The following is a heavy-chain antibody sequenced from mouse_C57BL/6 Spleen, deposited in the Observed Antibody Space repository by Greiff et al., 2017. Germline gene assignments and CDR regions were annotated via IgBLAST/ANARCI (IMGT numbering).Heavy chain of an antibody. J-gene: IGHJ4*01. V-gene: IGHV5-6*01. CDR3: ARHDYEYYYAMDY. CDR2: ISSGGSYT. D-gene: IGHD2-4*01. CDR1: GFTFSSYG. Sequence: EVKLQESGGDLVKPGGSLKLSCAASGFTFSSYGMSWVRQTPDKRLEWVATISSGGSYTYYPDSVKGRFTISRDNAKNTLYLQMSSLKSEDTAMYYCARHDYEYYYAMDYWGQGTSVTVSS.